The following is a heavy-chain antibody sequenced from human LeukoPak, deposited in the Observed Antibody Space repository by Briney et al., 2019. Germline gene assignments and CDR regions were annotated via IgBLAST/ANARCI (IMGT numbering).Heavy chain of an antibody. CDR2: INAGNGNT. V-gene: IGHV1-3*01. D-gene: IGHD3-22*01. CDR3: ATYDISGMNEN. J-gene: IGHJ4*02. Sequence: ASVKVSCKASGYTFTSYDINWVRQATGQRLEWMGWINAGNGNTKYSQKFQGRVTITRDASASTSYMELSSLRSEDTAVYYCATYDISGMNENWGQGTLVTVSS. CDR1: GYTFTSYD.